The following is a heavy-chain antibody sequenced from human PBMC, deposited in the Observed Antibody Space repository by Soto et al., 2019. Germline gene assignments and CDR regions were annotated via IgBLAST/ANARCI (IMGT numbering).Heavy chain of an antibody. Sequence: ASVKVSCKASGYTFTGYYMHWVRQAPGQGLEWMGWINPNSGGTNYAQKFQGRVTMTRDTSISTAYMELSRLRSDDTAVYYCAREDCSSTSCYTGLGYRGQGTLVTVSS. D-gene: IGHD2-2*02. V-gene: IGHV1-2*02. CDR2: INPNSGGT. J-gene: IGHJ4*02. CDR1: GYTFTGYY. CDR3: AREDCSSTSCYTGLGY.